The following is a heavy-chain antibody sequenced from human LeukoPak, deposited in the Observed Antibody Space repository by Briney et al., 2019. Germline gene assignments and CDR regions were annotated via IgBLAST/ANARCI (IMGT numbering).Heavy chain of an antibody. CDR2: MYYSGST. CDR3: VRSSTYHLFDD. D-gene: IGHD2-15*01. V-gene: IGHV4-59*08. CDR1: GGSISSYY. Sequence: SETLSLTCTVSGGSISSYYCSWIRQPPGKGLEWIGYMYYSGSTNYNPSLKSRVTISVDMSENQFSLKLSSVTAADTAVYYCVRSSTYHLFDDWGQGTLVTVSS. J-gene: IGHJ4*02.